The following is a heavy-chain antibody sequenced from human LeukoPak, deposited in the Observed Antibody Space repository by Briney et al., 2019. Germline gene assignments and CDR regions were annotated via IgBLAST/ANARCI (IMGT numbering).Heavy chain of an antibody. D-gene: IGHD4-17*01. V-gene: IGHV4-34*01. CDR3: ARTMTTVTTAIDGMDV. J-gene: IGHJ6*02. CDR2: INHSGST. CDR1: GGSFSGYY. Sequence: SETLSLTCAVYGGSFSGYYWSWIRQPPGKGLEWIGEINHSGSTNYNPSLKSRVTISVDTSKNQFSLKLSSVTAADTAVYYCARTMTTVTTAIDGMDVWGQGTTVTVSS.